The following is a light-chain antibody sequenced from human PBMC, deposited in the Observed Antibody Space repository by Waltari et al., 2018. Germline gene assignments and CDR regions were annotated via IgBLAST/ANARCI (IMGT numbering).Light chain of an antibody. Sequence: SYELTQPPSVSVSPGQTATIACSGDNLGGKYTCWYQQKPGQSPVLLIYQDTKRPSGIPERFSATNSGDSATLTNSGTQAMDEADYFCQAWDSHNNWVFGGGTKLTVL. CDR2: QDT. J-gene: IGLJ3*02. CDR1: NLGGKY. V-gene: IGLV3-1*01. CDR3: QAWDSHNNWV.